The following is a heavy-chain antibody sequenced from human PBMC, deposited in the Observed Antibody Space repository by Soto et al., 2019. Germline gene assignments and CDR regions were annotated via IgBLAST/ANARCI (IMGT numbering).Heavy chain of an antibody. D-gene: IGHD2-8*01. CDR2: SNGDGSRA. Sequence: GGSLRLSCAASGFTFSEYRMHWVRQVPGEGLVWVSRSNGDGSRANYADSVKGRFTISRDNAKNTVYLQMNSLRAEDTAVYYCARDRDTALIVYGDGMDVWGQGTTVTVSS. V-gene: IGHV3-74*01. J-gene: IGHJ6*02. CDR3: ARDRDTALIVYGDGMDV. CDR1: GFTFSEYR.